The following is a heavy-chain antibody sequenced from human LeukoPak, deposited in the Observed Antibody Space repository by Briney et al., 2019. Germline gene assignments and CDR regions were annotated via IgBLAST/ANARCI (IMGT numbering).Heavy chain of an antibody. V-gene: IGHV4-4*07. CDR3: TRDTGTTGEFKFDP. CDR2: IYTSGST. CDR1: GHSFGDYY. Sequence: SETLSLTCTVSGHSFGDYYWSWLRQPAGKGLEWIGRIYTSGSTTYNPSLKSRVTMSVDTSKSQFSLNLMSVTAADTAVYYCTRDTGTTGEFKFDPWGQGTLVTVSS. J-gene: IGHJ5*02. D-gene: IGHD4-17*01.